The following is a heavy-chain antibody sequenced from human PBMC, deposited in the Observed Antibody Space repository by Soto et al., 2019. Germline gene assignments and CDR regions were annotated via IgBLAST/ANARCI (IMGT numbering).Heavy chain of an antibody. Sequence: PSETLSLTCTVSGGSISSYYWIWIRQPPVNGLEFIGYIYYIFSTNYNPSLKSRFTISLYTSKNHFSLKLSSVTAADTAVYYCARERPDGTRLDPWGQGTLVTVSX. CDR2: IYYIFST. V-gene: IGHV4-59*12. J-gene: IGHJ5*02. D-gene: IGHD6-6*01. CDR3: ARERPDGTRLDP. CDR1: GGSISSYY.